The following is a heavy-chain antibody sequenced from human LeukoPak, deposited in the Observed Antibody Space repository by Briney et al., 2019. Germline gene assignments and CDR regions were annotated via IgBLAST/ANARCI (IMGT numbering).Heavy chain of an antibody. CDR3: ARDRNYYDSSGYYRAFDI. J-gene: IGHJ3*02. V-gene: IGHV4-34*01. CDR1: GGSFSGYY. CDR2: INHSGST. D-gene: IGHD3-22*01. Sequence: SETLSLTCAVYGGSFSGYYWSWIRQPPGKGLEWIGEINHSGSTNYNPSLKSRVTISVDTSKNQFSLKLSSVTAADTAVYYCARDRNYYDSSGYYRAFDIWGQGTMVTVSS.